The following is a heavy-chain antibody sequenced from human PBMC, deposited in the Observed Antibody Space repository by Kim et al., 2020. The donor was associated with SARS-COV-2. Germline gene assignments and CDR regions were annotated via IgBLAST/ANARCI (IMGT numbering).Heavy chain of an antibody. J-gene: IGHJ3*02. CDR2: INPSGGST. CDR1: GYTFTSYY. Sequence: ASVKVSCKASGYTFTSYYMHWVRQAPGQGLEWMGIINPSGGSTSHEQKFQGRVTMTRATSTSTVYMELSSLRSEDKAVYYCAREGEYSSSFDIWGQGTMVTVSS. D-gene: IGHD6-6*01. CDR3: AREGEYSSSFDI. V-gene: IGHV1-46*01.